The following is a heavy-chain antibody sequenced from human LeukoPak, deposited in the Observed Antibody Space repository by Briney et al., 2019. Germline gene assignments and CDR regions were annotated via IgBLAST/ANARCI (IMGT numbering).Heavy chain of an antibody. CDR3: AKWIVVVPAGYGMDV. CDR1: GFTFSSYA. CDR2: ISSNGGST. V-gene: IGHV3-64*01. J-gene: IGHJ6*02. D-gene: IGHD2-2*01. Sequence: GGSLRLSCAASGFTFSSYAMHWVRQAPGKGLEYVSAISSNGGSTYYANSVKGRFTISRDNSKNTLYLQMGSLRAEDTAVYYCAKWIVVVPAGYGMDVWGQGTTVTVSS.